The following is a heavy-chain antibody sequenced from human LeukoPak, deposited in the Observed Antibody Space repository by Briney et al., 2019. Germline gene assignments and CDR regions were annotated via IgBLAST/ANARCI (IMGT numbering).Heavy chain of an antibody. D-gene: IGHD1-26*01. CDR2: IIPILGIA. CDR3: AGDEGYSGSSEWNY. CDR1: GYTFTSYA. J-gene: IGHJ4*02. Sequence: ASVKVSCKASGYTFTSYAISWVRQAPGQGLEWMGRIIPILGIANYAQKFQGRVTITADKSTSTAYMELSSLRSEDTAVYYCAGDEGYSGSSEWNYWGQGTLVTVSS. V-gene: IGHV1-69*04.